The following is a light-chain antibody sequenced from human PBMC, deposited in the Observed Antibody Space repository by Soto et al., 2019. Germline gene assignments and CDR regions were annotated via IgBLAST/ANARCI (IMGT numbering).Light chain of an antibody. CDR1: QSVSSIY. V-gene: IGKV3-20*01. Sequence: EIVLTQSPGTLSLSPGERATLSCRASQSVSSIYVACYQHKPGQAPSLLIYGASSRATGLPDSCSGSGCAADITLTSSRQAHDDVTDYYQQHNSSPTWTFGQGTKVEIK. CDR3: QHNSSPTWT. CDR2: GAS. J-gene: IGKJ1*01.